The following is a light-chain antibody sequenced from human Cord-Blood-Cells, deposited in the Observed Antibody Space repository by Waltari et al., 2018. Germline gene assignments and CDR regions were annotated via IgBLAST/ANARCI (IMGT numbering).Light chain of an antibody. CDR1: NSDVGSYNL. Sequence: QSALTQPASVSGSPGQSITISCTGTNSDVGSYNLVSWYQQHPGKAPKLMIYEVSKRPSGVSNRFSGSKSGNTASLTISGLQAEDEADYYCCSYAGSSTFLYVFGTGTKVTVL. CDR3: CSYAGSSTFLYV. CDR2: EVS. V-gene: IGLV2-23*02. J-gene: IGLJ1*01.